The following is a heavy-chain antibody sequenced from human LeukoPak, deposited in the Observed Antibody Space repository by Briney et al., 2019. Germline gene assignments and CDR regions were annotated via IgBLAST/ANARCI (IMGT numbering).Heavy chain of an antibody. D-gene: IGHD3-10*01. V-gene: IGHV4-34*01. J-gene: IGHJ3*02. CDR2: INHSGST. CDR1: GGSFSGYY. Sequence: SETLSLTCAVYGGSFSGYYWSWIRQPPGKGLEWIGEINHSGSTNYNPSLKSRVTISVDTSKNQFSLKLSSVTAADTAVYYCASPTVLLWFGEPSGAFDIWGQGTMVTVSS. CDR3: ASPTVLLWFGEPSGAFDI.